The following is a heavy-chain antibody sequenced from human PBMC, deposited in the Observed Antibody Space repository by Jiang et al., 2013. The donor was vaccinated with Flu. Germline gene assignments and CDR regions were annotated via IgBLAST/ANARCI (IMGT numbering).Heavy chain of an antibody. V-gene: IGHV4-59*01. D-gene: IGHD2-2*02. CDR2: IYYSGST. Sequence: GSGLVKPSETLSLTCTVSGGSISSYYWSWIRQPPGKGLEWIGYIYYSGSTNYNPSLKSRVTISVDTSKNQFSLKLSSVTAADTAVYYCARARYCSSTSCYTAALFDYWGQGTLVTVSS. J-gene: IGHJ4*02. CDR3: ARARYCSSTSCYTAALFDY. CDR1: GGSISSYY.